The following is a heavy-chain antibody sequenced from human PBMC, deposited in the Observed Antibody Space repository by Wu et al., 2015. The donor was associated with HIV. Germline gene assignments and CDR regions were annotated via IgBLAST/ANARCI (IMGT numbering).Heavy chain of an antibody. CDR3: ARDLDHDSSGWYY. V-gene: IGHV1-69*12. J-gene: IGHJ4*02. CDR1: GGTFSNYA. CDR2: IIPMFGTT. D-gene: IGHD6-19*01. Sequence: QVQLVQSGAEVKKPGSSVKVSCKASGGTFSNYAINWVRQAPGQGLEWMGGIIPMFGTTNYAQKFQGRVTITADESTSTVYMELSSLRSEDTAVYYCARDLDHDSSGWYYWGQGTLVTVSS.